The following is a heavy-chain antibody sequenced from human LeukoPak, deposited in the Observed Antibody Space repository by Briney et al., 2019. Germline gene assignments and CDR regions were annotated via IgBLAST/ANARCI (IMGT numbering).Heavy chain of an antibody. Sequence: ASVKVSCKVSGYTLTELSMHWVRQAPGKGLEWMGGFDPEDGETIYAQKFQGRVTMTEDTSTDTAYMELSSLRSEDTAVYYCAKAGYSSPRGAFDIWGQGTMITVSS. CDR1: GYTLTELS. V-gene: IGHV1-24*01. J-gene: IGHJ3*02. CDR3: AKAGYSSPRGAFDI. D-gene: IGHD6-13*01. CDR2: FDPEDGET.